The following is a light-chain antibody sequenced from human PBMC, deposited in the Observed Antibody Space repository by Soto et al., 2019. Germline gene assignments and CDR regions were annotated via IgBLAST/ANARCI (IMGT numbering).Light chain of an antibody. V-gene: IGKV3-15*01. Sequence: EIVMTQSPATLSVSPGERVTLSCRVSQSVSSNLAWYQQKPGQAPRLLIYGASTRATGVPARFSGSGSGTEFTLTISSLQSEDFAVYYCQQYNNWPPLFTFGPGTKVDIK. CDR2: GAS. J-gene: IGKJ3*01. CDR1: QSVSSN. CDR3: QQYNNWPPLFT.